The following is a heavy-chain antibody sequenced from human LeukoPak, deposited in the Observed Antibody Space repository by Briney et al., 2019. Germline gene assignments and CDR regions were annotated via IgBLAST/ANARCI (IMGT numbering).Heavy chain of an antibody. J-gene: IGHJ1*01. D-gene: IGHD3-10*01. V-gene: IGHV4-34*01. CDR2: INHSGST. CDR3: ARGYPDSYGSGSFYKYFQH. CDR1: GGSFSGYY. Sequence: SETLSLTCAVYGGSFSGYYWNWIRQPPGKGLEWIGEINHSGSTSYNPSLKSRVTISVDTPKNQFSLKLSSVTAADTAVYYCARGYPDSYGSGSFYKYFQHWGQGTLVTVSS.